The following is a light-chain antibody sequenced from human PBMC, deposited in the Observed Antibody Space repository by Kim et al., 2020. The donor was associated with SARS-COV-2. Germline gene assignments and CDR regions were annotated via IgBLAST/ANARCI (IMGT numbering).Light chain of an antibody. J-gene: IGLJ1*01. CDR2: DVS. CDR3: CSYAGSTYV. V-gene: IGLV2-11*01. CDR1: STVIGGYNY. Sequence: PGQSFTIPCTGSSTVIGGYNYVSWYQHHPGKAPKLMIYDVSKRPSGVPDRFSGLKSGNTASLTISGLQAEDEADYYCCSYAGSTYVFGTGTKVTVL.